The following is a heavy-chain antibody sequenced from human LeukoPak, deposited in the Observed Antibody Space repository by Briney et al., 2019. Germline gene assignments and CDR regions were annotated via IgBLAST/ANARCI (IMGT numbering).Heavy chain of an antibody. CDR2: TYYRSKWYN. V-gene: IGHV6-1*01. CDR1: GDXVSSNSAT. J-gene: IGHJ4*02. CDR3: ARGIAVAGFDY. Sequence: SQTLSLTCAISGDXVSSNSATWNWIRHSPSRGLEWLGRTYYRSKWYNDYAVSVKSRITINPDTSKNQFSLQPNSVTPEDTAVYYCARGIAVAGFDYWGQGTLVTVSS. D-gene: IGHD6-19*01.